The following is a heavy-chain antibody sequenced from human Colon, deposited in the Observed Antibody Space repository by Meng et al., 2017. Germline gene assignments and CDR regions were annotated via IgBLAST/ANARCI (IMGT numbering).Heavy chain of an antibody. CDR2: IIGNSADI. J-gene: IGHJ4*02. D-gene: IGHD5-24*01. V-gene: IGHV3-23*01. CDR1: GFSFNIYA. CDR3: AKDRLPDGLYEIDR. Sequence: GESLKISCTGSGFSFNIYAMNWVRQAPGKGLGWVSLIIGNSADIFYADSVKGRFTISRDNSKNTLYLQMDNLRADDTAVYFCAKDRLPDGLYEIDRWGQGTLVTVSS.